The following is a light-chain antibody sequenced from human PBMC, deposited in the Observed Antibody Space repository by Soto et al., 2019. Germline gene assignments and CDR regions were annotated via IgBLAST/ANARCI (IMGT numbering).Light chain of an antibody. J-gene: IGLJ1*01. CDR1: SSDVGDYNY. CDR3: SSYTSSSTLYV. V-gene: IGLV2-14*01. Sequence: QSALTQPASVSGSPGQSITISCTGTSSDVGDYNYVSWYQQHPGKAPKLMIYDVTHRPSGISNRFSGSKSGNTASLIISGLQAEDEADYYCSSYTSSSTLYVFGTGTKVTVL. CDR2: DVT.